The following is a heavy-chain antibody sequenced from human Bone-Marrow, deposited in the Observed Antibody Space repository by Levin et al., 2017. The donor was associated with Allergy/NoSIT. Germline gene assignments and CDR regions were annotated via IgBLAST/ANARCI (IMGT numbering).Heavy chain of an antibody. CDR3: ACVFWSPLWVGDY. CDR1: GYTFTSYA. D-gene: IGHD3-3*01. V-gene: IGHV1-3*01. CDR2: INAGNGNT. J-gene: IGHJ4*02. Sequence: PGESLKISCKASGYTFTSYAMHWVRQAPGQRLEWMGWINAGNGNTKYSQKFQGRVTITRDTSASTAYMELSSLRSEDTAVYYCACVFWSPLWVGDYWGQGTLVTVSS.